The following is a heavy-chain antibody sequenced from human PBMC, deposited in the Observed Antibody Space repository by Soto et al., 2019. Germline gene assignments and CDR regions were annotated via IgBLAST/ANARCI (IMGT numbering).Heavy chain of an antibody. CDR2: IYWNDDK. Sequence: QITLKESGPTLVKPTQTLTLTCTFSGFSLSTSGVGVGWIRQPPGKALEWLALIYWNDDKRYSPSLKSRLTITKDTSKNQVVLTMTNMSPVDTATYYCAHVPRPHPHYYYGRDVWGHGTTVTVSS. D-gene: IGHD6-6*01. CDR1: GFSLSTSGVG. V-gene: IGHV2-5*01. J-gene: IGHJ6*02. CDR3: AHVPRPHPHYYYGRDV.